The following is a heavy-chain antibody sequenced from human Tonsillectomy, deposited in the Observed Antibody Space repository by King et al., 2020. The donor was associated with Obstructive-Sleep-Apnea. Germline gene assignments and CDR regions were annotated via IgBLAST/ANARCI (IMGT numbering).Heavy chain of an antibody. CDR1: GYSFTNYW. J-gene: IGHJ4*02. Sequence: QLVQSGAEVKKPGESLKISCTASGYSFTNYWIGWVRQMPGKGLEWMGIIYPGDSDTRYSPSFQGQVTLSADKSMNTAYLQWSRLHASDTAMFYCTTRGITSGHWDYWGQGTLVTVSS. CDR2: IYPGDSDT. D-gene: IGHD3-10*01. V-gene: IGHV5-51*01. CDR3: TTRGITSGHWDY.